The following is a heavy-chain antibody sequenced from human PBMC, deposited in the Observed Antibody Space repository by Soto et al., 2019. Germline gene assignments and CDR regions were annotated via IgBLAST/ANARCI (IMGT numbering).Heavy chain of an antibody. V-gene: IGHV4-59*12. Sequence: SETLSLTCTVSGGSISSYYWSWIRQPPGKGLEWIGYIYYSGSTNHNPSLKSRVTISVDTSKNQFSLKLSSVTAADTAVYYCARAGYCSSTSCYGAYGMDVWGQGTTVTVSS. CDR3: ARAGYCSSTSCYGAYGMDV. D-gene: IGHD2-2*01. CDR1: GGSISSYY. J-gene: IGHJ6*02. CDR2: IYYSGST.